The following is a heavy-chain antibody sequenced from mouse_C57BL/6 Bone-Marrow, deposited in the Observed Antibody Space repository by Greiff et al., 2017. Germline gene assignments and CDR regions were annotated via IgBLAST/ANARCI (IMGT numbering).Heavy chain of an antibody. Sequence: QVQLKESGAELVRPGASVTLSCKASGYTFTDYEMHWVKQTPVHGLEWIGAIDPETGGTAYNQKFKGKAILTADKSSSTAYMALRSLTSEDAAVYDCTRGYGNYEGVDYWGRGTSVTVSS. V-gene: IGHV1-15*01. CDR3: TRGYGNYEGVDY. CDR2: IDPETGGT. J-gene: IGHJ4*01. CDR1: GYTFTDYE. D-gene: IGHD2-10*02.